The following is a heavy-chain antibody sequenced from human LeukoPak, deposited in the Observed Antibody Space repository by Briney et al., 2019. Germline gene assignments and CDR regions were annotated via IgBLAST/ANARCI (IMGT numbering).Heavy chain of an antibody. D-gene: IGHD3-22*01. Sequence: GGSLRLSCAASGFTFSSYGMHWVRQAPGKGLEWVTFIRYDGSNKYYADSVKGRFTISRDNSKNTLYLQMNSLRAEDTAVYYCAKDYDSSGYLVGTLYYYYMDVWGKGTTVTISS. V-gene: IGHV3-30*02. CDR2: IRYDGSNK. CDR1: GFTFSSYG. CDR3: AKDYDSSGYLVGTLYYYYMDV. J-gene: IGHJ6*03.